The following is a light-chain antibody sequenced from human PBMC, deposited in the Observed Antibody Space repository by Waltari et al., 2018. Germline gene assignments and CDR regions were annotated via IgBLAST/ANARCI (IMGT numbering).Light chain of an antibody. CDR3: QQYGSSPWT. Sequence: EIXLTQSPGTLSLSPGERAXLSCRASQSVSSSYLAWYQQKPGQAPRLLIYGASSRATGIPDRFSGSGSGTDFTLTISXLEPEDFAVYYCQQYGSSPWTFGQGTKVEIK. V-gene: IGKV3-20*01. CDR2: GAS. J-gene: IGKJ1*01. CDR1: QSVSSSY.